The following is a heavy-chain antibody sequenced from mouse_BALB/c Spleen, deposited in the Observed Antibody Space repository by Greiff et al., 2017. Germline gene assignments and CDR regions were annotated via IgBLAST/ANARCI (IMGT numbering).Heavy chain of an antibody. D-gene: IGHD2-14*01. CDR1: GYTFTSYV. Sequence: VQLQQSGPELVKPGASVKMSCKASGYTFTSYVMHWVKQKPGQGLEWIGYINPYNDGTKYNEKFKGKATLTSDKSSSTAYMELSSLTSEDSAVYYCARVDYRYDGGYWYFDVWGAGTTVTVSS. V-gene: IGHV1-14*01. CDR2: INPYNDGT. CDR3: ARVDYRYDGGYWYFDV. J-gene: IGHJ1*01.